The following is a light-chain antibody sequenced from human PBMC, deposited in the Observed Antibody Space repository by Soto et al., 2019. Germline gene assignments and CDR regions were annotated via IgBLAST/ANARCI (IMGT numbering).Light chain of an antibody. Sequence: EIVLTQSPATLSLCPGERATLSCRASQSISSYLAWYQQKPGHGPRLLIYDASNRATGIPARFSGSGSGTDFTLTISSLEPEDSAVYYCQQRSNWLTFGGGTKVEIK. CDR2: DAS. J-gene: IGKJ4*01. V-gene: IGKV3-11*01. CDR3: QQRSNWLT. CDR1: QSISSY.